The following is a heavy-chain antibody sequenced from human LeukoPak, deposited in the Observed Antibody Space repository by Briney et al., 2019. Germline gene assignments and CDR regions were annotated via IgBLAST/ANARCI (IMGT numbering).Heavy chain of an antibody. Sequence: GGSLRLSCAASGFTFNNYDMTWVRQAPGKGLEWVSVISAGGGITDYADSVKGRFTISRDYSKNTLYLQMNSLRVDDTAVYYCHVNLDNYYDSSGYYVGYAFDIWGQGTMVTVSS. CDR3: HVNLDNYYDSSGYYVGYAFDI. CDR1: GFTFNNYD. CDR2: ISAGGGIT. J-gene: IGHJ3*02. D-gene: IGHD3-22*01. V-gene: IGHV3-23*01.